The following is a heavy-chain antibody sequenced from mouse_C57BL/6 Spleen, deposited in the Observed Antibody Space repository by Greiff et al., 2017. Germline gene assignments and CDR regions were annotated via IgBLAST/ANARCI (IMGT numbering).Heavy chain of an antibody. V-gene: IGHV1-50*01. CDR2: IDPSDSYT. CDR3: AREKAY. J-gene: IGHJ3*01. CDR1: GYTFTSYW. Sequence: VKLMESGAELVKPGASVKLSCKASGYTFTSYWMQWVKQRPGQGLEWIGEIDPSDSYTNYNQKFKGKATLTVDTSSSTAYMQLSSLTSEDSAVYYCAREKAYWGQGTLVTVSA.